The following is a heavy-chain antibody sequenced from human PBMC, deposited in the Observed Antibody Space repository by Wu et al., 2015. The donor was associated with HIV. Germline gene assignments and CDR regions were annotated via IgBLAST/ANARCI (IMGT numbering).Heavy chain of an antibody. Sequence: QVQLVQSGAEVKKPGSSVRVSCKASGGTFSSYTINWVRQAPGQGLEWMGKIIPIFGTTNYAQKFQDRVTIIADESTSTAYMELSRLRSEDTAVYYCARSILRTHGGSQEGAFAIWGQGTMVAVSS. D-gene: IGHD3-16*01. CDR1: GGTFSSYT. CDR2: IIPIFGTT. V-gene: IGHV1-69*15. J-gene: IGHJ3*02. CDR3: ARSILRTHGGSQEGAFAI.